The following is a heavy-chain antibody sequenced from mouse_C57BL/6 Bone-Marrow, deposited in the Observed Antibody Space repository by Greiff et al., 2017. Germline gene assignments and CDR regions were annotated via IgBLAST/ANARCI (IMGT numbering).Heavy chain of an antibody. D-gene: IGHD1-1*01. V-gene: IGHV1-66*01. Sequence: QVHVKQSGPELVKPGASVTISCKASGYSFTSYYIHWVKQRPGPGLEWIGWIYPGRGNTKYNEKFKGTATLTADTSSSTAYMQLSSLTSEDSAVYYCARGSSLDYWGQGTTLTVSS. J-gene: IGHJ2*01. CDR2: IYPGRGNT. CDR1: GYSFTSYY. CDR3: ARGSSLDY.